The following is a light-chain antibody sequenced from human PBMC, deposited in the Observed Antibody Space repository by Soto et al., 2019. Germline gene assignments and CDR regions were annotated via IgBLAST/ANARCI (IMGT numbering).Light chain of an antibody. CDR3: QQYGSSPYD. Sequence: EIVLTQSPGTLSLSPGEIATLSCRASQSVSSSYLAWYQQKPGQAPRLLIYGASSRATGIPDRFSGSGSGTDFTLTISGLEPEDFAVYYCQQYGSSPYDFGQGTKLEIK. CDR2: GAS. CDR1: QSVSSSY. J-gene: IGKJ2*01. V-gene: IGKV3-20*01.